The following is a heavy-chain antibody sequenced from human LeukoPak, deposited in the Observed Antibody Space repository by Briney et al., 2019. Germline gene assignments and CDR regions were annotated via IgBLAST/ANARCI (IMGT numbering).Heavy chain of an antibody. CDR1: GDSVSRNSAA. V-gene: IGHV6-1*01. CDR3: ARVGPSDILTGQLDN. J-gene: IGHJ4*02. Sequence: SQTLSLTCAISGDSVSRNSAAWNWIRQSPSRGLEWLGRTYYRSKWYNDYAVSVKSRISISPDTSKNQFSLQLNSVTPEDTAVYYCARVGPSDILTGQLDNWGQGTLVTVSS. CDR2: TYYRSKWYN. D-gene: IGHD3-9*01.